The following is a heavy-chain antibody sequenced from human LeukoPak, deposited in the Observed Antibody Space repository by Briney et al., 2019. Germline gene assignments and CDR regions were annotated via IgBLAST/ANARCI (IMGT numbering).Heavy chain of an antibody. D-gene: IGHD3-3*01. J-gene: IGHJ4*02. CDR2: ISGSGGST. Sequence: GGSLRLSCAASGFTFSSYAMSWVRQAPGKGLEWVSAISGSGGSTYYADSVKGRFTISRDNSKNTLYLQMNSLRAEDTAVYYCAKEWGTIKYYDFWSGYSANHLDYWGQGTLVTVSS. CDR3: AKEWGTIKYYDFWSGYSANHLDY. CDR1: GFTFSSYA. V-gene: IGHV3-23*01.